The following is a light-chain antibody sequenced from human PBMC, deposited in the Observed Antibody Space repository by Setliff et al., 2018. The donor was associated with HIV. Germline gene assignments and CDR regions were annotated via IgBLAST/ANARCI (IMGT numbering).Light chain of an antibody. CDR2: QDD. CDR3: QVWYVNTVV. J-gene: IGLJ2*01. Sequence: SYELTQPRSVSVSPGQTASITCSGDKLGERYACWYQQKTGQSPVLVMYQDDKRPSGIPERFSGSNSGNTATLTITGTQPMDEADYYCQVWYVNTVVFGGGTQLTVL. CDR1: KLGERY. V-gene: IGLV3-1*01.